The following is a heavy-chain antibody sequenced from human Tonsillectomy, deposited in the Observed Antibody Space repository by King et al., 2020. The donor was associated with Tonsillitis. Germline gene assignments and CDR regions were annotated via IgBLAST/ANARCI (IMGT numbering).Heavy chain of an antibody. D-gene: IGHD3-22*01. V-gene: IGHV4-59*01. Sequence: QLQESGPGLVKPSETLSLTCTVSGGSITSYYWSWIRQPPGKGLEWIGHISYSGTTNYNPSLKSRVTISVDTSKNHFSLQLSSVTAADTAVYYCARDSCYYFDSSVFGCKRAIRWFDPWGQGTLVTVPS. CDR1: GGSITSYY. J-gene: IGHJ5*02. CDR2: ISYSGTT. CDR3: ARDSCYYFDSSVFGCKRAIRWFDP.